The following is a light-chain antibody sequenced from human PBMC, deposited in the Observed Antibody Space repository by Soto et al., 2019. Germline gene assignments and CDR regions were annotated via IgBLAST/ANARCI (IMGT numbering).Light chain of an antibody. CDR2: DAS. Sequence: EIVLTQSPATLSLSPGERATLSCRASQSVGGYLDWYQQKPGQAPRLLIHDASNRASGIPARFSGSGSGTDFTLTISSLEPEDLAVYYCHQRSNWPPLTFGGGTKVESK. CDR1: QSVGGY. CDR3: HQRSNWPPLT. V-gene: IGKV3-11*01. J-gene: IGKJ4*01.